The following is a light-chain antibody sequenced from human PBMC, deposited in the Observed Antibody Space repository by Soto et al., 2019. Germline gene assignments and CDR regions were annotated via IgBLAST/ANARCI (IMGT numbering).Light chain of an antibody. V-gene: IGLV1-51*02. CDR2: ENN. CDR1: SSNIGNNY. CDR3: GTWDSSLSAEV. Sequence: QSVLTQPPSVSAAPGQKVTISCSGSSSNIGNNYVSWFQHLPGTAPKLLIYENNKRPSGIPDRFSGSKSGTSATLGITGLQTGDEADYYCGTWDSSLSAEVFGGGTKVTVL. J-gene: IGLJ2*01.